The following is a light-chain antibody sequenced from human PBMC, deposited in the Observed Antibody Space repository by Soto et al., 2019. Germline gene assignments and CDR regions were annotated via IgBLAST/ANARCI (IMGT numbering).Light chain of an antibody. V-gene: IGKV3-20*01. Sequence: IVLTQFPRTLSFSRGERGALSSRASPSVSSNYVAWYQQKPGQAPRLLISGASNRATGTPDRFRGSGSGTDFTLTITRLEPEDFAVYYCHQYGSAPWTFGQGTKVDIK. CDR2: GAS. CDR3: HQYGSAPWT. CDR1: PSVSSNY. J-gene: IGKJ1*01.